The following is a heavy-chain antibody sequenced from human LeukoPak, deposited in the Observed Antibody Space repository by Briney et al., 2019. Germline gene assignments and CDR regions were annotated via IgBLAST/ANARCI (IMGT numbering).Heavy chain of an antibody. J-gene: IGHJ4*02. CDR3: ARGGPYLDYGDYVWVY. Sequence: GGSLRLSCAASGFTFSSYAMHWVRQAPGKGLEWVAVISYDGSNKYYADSVKGRFTNSRDNSKNTLYLQMNSLRAEDTAVYYCARGGPYLDYGDYVWVYWGQGTLVTVSS. D-gene: IGHD4-17*01. CDR2: ISYDGSNK. CDR1: GFTFSSYA. V-gene: IGHV3-30-3*01.